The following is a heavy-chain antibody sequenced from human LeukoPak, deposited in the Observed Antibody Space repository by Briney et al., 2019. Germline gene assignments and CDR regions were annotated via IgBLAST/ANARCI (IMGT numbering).Heavy chain of an antibody. Sequence: SETLSLTCTVSDGSISSYDWSWIRQPAGEGLEWIGRIYTSGSPTYNPSLKSRVTMSLGTSKKQFSLKLTSVTAADTAVYYCARLTSSWYQDWYFDLWGRGTLVTVSS. CDR3: ARLTSSWYQDWYFDL. CDR1: DGSISSYD. D-gene: IGHD6-13*01. V-gene: IGHV4-4*07. J-gene: IGHJ2*01. CDR2: IYTSGSP.